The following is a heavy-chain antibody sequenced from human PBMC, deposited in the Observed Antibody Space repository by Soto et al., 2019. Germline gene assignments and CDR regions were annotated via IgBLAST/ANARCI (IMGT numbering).Heavy chain of an antibody. CDR3: ARWGGGYSY. CDR2: IIPIFGVA. CDR1: GGTFSSYT. J-gene: IGHJ1*01. D-gene: IGHD5-18*01. Sequence: QVQLVQSGAEVKEPGSSVNVSCKASGGTFSSYTISWVRQAPGQGLEWMGRIIPIFGVADYAQKIQGRLTITADKYTSTAYMERSSPKPEDTAVYYCARWGGGYSYWGLGSLVTV. V-gene: IGHV1-69*02.